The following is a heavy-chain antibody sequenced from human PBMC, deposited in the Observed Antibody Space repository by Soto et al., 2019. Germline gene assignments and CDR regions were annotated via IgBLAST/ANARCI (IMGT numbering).Heavy chain of an antibody. V-gene: IGHV4-34*01. CDR3: ARDDSSGCLDY. CDR2: INHTGGT. Sequence: SATLSITCAVYGGSVNGYHWNWIRQPPGKGLEWIGEINHTGGTHYNPSLKSRVTMSVDTSKNQFSLRLSSVTAADTAIYYCARDDSSGCLDYWGQGTLVTVSS. CDR1: GGSVNGYH. D-gene: IGHD3-22*01. J-gene: IGHJ4*02.